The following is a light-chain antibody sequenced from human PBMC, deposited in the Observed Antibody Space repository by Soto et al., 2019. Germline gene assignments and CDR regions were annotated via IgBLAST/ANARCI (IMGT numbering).Light chain of an antibody. CDR2: DVS. Sequence: DIPMTQSPSTLSASVGDRVTITCRASQTISSGLAWYQQKPGKATKLLIYDVSILKSVVPSRCSGSGTVTEFTINIISLQTDDLYTYYCQQCNSFWTFGQGTKVEIK. V-gene: IGKV1-5*01. J-gene: IGKJ1*01. CDR3: QQCNSFWT. CDR1: QTISSG.